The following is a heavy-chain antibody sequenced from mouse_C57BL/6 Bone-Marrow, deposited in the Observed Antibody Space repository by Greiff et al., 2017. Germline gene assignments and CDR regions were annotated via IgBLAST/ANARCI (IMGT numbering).Heavy chain of an antibody. V-gene: IGHV1-85*01. Sequence: QVQLQQSGPELVKPGASVKLSCKASGYTFTSYDIHWVKQRPGQGLEWIGWIYPRDGSTKYNEKFKGKATLTVDTSYRTAYMELHSLTSEDSAVYFCAREELIYYYGSSYEDYWGQGTTLTVSS. D-gene: IGHD1-1*01. CDR2: IYPRDGST. CDR3: AREELIYYYGSSYEDY. J-gene: IGHJ2*01. CDR1: GYTFTSYD.